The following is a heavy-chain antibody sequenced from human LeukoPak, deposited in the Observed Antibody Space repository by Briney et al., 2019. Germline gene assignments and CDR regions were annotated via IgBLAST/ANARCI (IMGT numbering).Heavy chain of an antibody. Sequence: SETLSLTCAVYGGSFSGYYWSWIRQPPGKGLEWIGEINHSGSTNYNPSLKSRVTISVDTSKNQFSLKLSSVTAADTAVYYCASGRAGTTSWEGSSNWFDPWGQGTLVTVSS. D-gene: IGHD1-1*01. CDR3: ASGRAGTTSWEGSSNWFDP. J-gene: IGHJ5*02. V-gene: IGHV4-34*01. CDR1: GGSFSGYY. CDR2: INHSGST.